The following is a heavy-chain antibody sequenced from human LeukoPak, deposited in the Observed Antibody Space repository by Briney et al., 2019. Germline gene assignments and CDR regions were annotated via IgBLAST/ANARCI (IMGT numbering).Heavy chain of an antibody. CDR2: IYNTGGT. CDR3: ATEGDTDDAFDT. CDR1: GFTVSMNY. V-gene: IGHV3-53*01. Sequence: TGGSLRLSCEASGFTVSMNYMNWVRQAPGKGLEWVSLIYNTGGTYYADSVKGRFTISRDKSKNTLFLQMNSLRVDDTAVYYCATEGDTDDAFDTWGQGTMVTVSS. J-gene: IGHJ3*02. D-gene: IGHD2-21*01.